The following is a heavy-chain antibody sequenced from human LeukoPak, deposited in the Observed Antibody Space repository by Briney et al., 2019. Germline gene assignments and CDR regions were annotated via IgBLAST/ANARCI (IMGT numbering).Heavy chain of an antibody. CDR1: GGSISSGNYY. D-gene: IGHD4-23*01. V-gene: IGHV4-61*02. CDR2: IYSSGTT. CDR3: ARERGTTVVRWDY. J-gene: IGHJ4*02. Sequence: SQTLSLTCTVSGGSISSGNYYWSWIRKPAGKGLEWIGRIYSSGTTNYNPSLKSRVTISLDTSKNQFSLRLSSVTAADTAVYYCARERGTTVVRWDYWGQGTQVTVSS.